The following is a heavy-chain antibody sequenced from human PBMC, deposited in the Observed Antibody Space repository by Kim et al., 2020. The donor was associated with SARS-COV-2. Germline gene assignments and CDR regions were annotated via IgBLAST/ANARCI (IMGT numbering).Heavy chain of an antibody. V-gene: IGHV3-30-3*01. D-gene: IGHD1-1*01. CDR3: ARSFNKNWNYCGY. CDR1: GFTFSSYA. J-gene: IGHJ4*02. CDR2: ISYDGSNK. Sequence: GGSLRLSCAASGFTFSSYAMHWVRQAPGKGLEWVAVISYDGSNKYYADSVKGRFTISRDNSKNTLYLQMNSLRAEDTAVYYCARSFNKNWNYCGYWGQGT.